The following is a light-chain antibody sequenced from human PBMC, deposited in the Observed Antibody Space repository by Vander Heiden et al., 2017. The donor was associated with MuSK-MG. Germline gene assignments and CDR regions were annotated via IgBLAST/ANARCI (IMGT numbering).Light chain of an antibody. J-gene: IGKJ5*01. CDR1: QSLLHSNGYNY. CDR3: MQALQTPIT. V-gene: IGKV2-28*01. Sequence: DIVMTQSLLSLPVTPGEPASISCRSSQSLLHSNGYNYLDWYLQKPGQSPQLLIYLGSTRASGVPDRFSGSGSGTDFTLKISRVEAEDVGVYYCMQALQTPITFGQGTRLEIK. CDR2: LGS.